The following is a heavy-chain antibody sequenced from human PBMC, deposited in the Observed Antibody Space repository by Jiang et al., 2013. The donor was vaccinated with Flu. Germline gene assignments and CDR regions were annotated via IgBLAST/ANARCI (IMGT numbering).Heavy chain of an antibody. V-gene: IGHV1-69*04. D-gene: IGHD5-24*01. CDR1: GGTFSSYA. Sequence: PGSSVKVSCKASGGTFSSYAISWVRQAPGQGLEWMGRIIPILGIANYAQKFQGRVTITADKSTSTAYMELSSLRSEDTAVYYCATGGDGYKNYFDYWGQGTLVTVSS. CDR2: IIPILGIA. J-gene: IGHJ4*02. CDR3: ATGGDGYKNYFDY.